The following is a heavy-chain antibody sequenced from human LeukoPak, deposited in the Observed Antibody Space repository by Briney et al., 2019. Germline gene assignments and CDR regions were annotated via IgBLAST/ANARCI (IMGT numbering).Heavy chain of an antibody. CDR1: GGSISSYY. CDR3: ARGRTTYDYVWGSYRPPDY. V-gene: IGHV4-34*01. CDR2: INHRGST. J-gene: IGHJ4*02. Sequence: SETLSLTCTVSGGSISSYYWNWIRQPPGKGLEWIGEINHRGSTNYNPSLKSRVTISVDTSKKQFSLKLSSVTAADTAVYYCARGRTTYDYVWGSYRPPDYWGQGTLVTVSS. D-gene: IGHD3-16*02.